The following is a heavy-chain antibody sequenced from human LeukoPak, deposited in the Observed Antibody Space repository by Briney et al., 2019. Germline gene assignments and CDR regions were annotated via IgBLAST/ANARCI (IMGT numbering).Heavy chain of an antibody. J-gene: IGHJ3*02. D-gene: IGHD4-23*01. V-gene: IGHV4-59*01. CDR3: GVRWWVDVFDI. CDR1: GGSISSYY. CDR2: IYYSGST. Sequence: NSSETLSLTCTVSGGSISSYYWSWIRQPPGKGLEWIGYIYYSGSTNYNPSLKSRVTISVDTSKNRFSLKLSSVTAADTAVYYCGVRWWVDVFDIGAKGKMVPVFS.